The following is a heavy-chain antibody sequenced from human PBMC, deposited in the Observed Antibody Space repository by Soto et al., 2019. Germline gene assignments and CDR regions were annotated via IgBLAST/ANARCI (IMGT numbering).Heavy chain of an antibody. Sequence: EVQLVESGGGLVQPGGSLRLSCAASGFTFSDHYMDWVRQAPGKGLEWVGRSRNKARTYTTDYAASVKGRFTISRHDSENSLYLQMNDLKTEDTAIYYCVRPVVPSTPNGGFEIWGQGTMVTVSS. CDR2: SRNKARTYTT. CDR3: VRPVVPSTPNGGFEI. J-gene: IGHJ3*02. CDR1: GFTFSDHY. D-gene: IGHD2-8*01. V-gene: IGHV3-72*01.